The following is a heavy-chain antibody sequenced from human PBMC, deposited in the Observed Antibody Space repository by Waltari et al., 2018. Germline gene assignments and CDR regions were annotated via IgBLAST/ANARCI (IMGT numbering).Heavy chain of an antibody. V-gene: IGHV1-2*02. CDR3: ARLNPVIASTGPFDY. D-gene: IGHD3-16*02. J-gene: IGHJ4*02. CDR1: GYTFTGYY. CDR2: IKPNSGGT. Sequence: QVQLVQSGAEVKKPGASVKVSCKASGYTFTGYYMHWVRQAPGQGLEWMGWIKPNSGGTFYAQKFQGRVTMSRDTSISTGYMELSRLRSDDTALYYCARLNPVIASTGPFDYWGQGTLVSVSS.